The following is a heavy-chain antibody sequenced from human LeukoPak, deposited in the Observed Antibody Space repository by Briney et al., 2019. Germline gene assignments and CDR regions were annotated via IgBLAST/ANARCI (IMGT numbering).Heavy chain of an antibody. Sequence: SETLSLTCTVSGGSISSYYWSWIRQPAGKGLEWIGYIYYSGSTNYNPSLKSRVTISVDTSKNQFSLKLSSVTAADTAVYYCARPWDGYPNPYFDYWGQGTLVTVYS. CDR2: IYYSGST. CDR1: GGSISSYY. CDR3: ARPWDGYPNPYFDY. V-gene: IGHV4-59*08. D-gene: IGHD5-24*01. J-gene: IGHJ4*02.